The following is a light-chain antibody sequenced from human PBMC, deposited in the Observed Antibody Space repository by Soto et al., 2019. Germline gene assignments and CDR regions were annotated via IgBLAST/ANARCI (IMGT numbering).Light chain of an antibody. Sequence: EIVLTQSPATLSLSPGERATLSCRASQSVSTYLAWYQQKAGQPPRLLIYDASNRATGIPARFSGSGSGTAFTLTISSLETEDFAVYYCQQRSNWPLVTFGPGTRVDVK. CDR1: QSVSTY. CDR3: QQRSNWPLVT. J-gene: IGKJ3*01. CDR2: DAS. V-gene: IGKV3-11*01.